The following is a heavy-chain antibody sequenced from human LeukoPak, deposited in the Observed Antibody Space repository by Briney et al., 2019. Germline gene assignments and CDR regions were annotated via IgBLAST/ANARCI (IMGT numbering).Heavy chain of an antibody. CDR1: GYTFTDYY. D-gene: IGHD3-10*01. CDR3: ARESIGSGSYPDY. V-gene: IGHV1-2*02. J-gene: IGHJ4*02. Sequence: ASVKVSCKASGYTFTDYYMHWVRQAPGQGLEWMGWINPNSGGTNYAQKFQGRVTMTRDTSISTAYMELSRLRSDDTAVYYCARESIGSGSYPDYWGQGTLVTVSS. CDR2: INPNSGGT.